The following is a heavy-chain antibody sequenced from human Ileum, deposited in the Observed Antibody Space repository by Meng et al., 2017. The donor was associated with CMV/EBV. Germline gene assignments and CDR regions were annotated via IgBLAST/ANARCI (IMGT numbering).Heavy chain of an antibody. Sequence: FSSYAMTWVRKAPGKGLEWVSAISDSGGSTYYADSVKGRFTISRDNSKNTLYLQMNSLRAEDTAVYYCAKGLFPGYSSSWYSDWYFDLWGRGTLVTVSS. CDR1: FSSYA. CDR3: AKGLFPGYSSSWYSDWYFDL. CDR2: ISDSGGST. D-gene: IGHD6-13*01. V-gene: IGHV3-23*01. J-gene: IGHJ2*01.